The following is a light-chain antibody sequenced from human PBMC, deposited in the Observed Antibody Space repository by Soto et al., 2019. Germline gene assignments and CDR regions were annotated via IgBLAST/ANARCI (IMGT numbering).Light chain of an antibody. CDR2: YDS. CDR1: NIGSKS. Sequence: SYELTQPPSVSVAPGKTARITCGGNNIGSKSVHWYQQKPGQAPVLVIYYDSDRPSGIPERFSGSNSGNTATLTISRVEAGDEAVYYCQVWDSISDHVVFGGGTKVTVL. CDR3: QVWDSISDHVV. J-gene: IGLJ2*01. V-gene: IGLV3-21*04.